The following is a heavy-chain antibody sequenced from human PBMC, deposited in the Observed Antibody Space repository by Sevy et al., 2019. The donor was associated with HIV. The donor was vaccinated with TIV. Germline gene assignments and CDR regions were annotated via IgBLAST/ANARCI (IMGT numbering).Heavy chain of an antibody. CDR2: IRTKAYGGTR. J-gene: IGHJ6*03. CDR3: TRAGRDYFYMDV. D-gene: IGHD3-10*01. Sequence: GGSLRLSCTGSGFTFSNYVMSWVRQAPGKGLEWVASIRTKAYGGTREYAASVKGRFTVSREESKSIAYLEMNSLKIEDTAVYYCTRAGRDYFYMDVWGKGTTVTVSS. V-gene: IGHV3-49*04. CDR1: GFTFSNYV.